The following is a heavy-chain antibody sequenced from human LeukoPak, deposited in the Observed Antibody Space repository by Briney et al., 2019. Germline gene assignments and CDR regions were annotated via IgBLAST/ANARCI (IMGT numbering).Heavy chain of an antibody. Sequence: PGGSLRLSCAASGFTFSSYAMSWVRQAPGKGLEWVSAISGSGGSTYYADSVKGRFTISRDNSKNTLYLQMNSLRAEDTAVYYCAKDKDPYYDIFSANLDYWGQGTLVTVSS. V-gene: IGHV3-23*01. D-gene: IGHD3-9*01. CDR1: GFTFSSYA. J-gene: IGHJ4*02. CDR3: AKDKDPYYDIFSANLDY. CDR2: ISGSGGST.